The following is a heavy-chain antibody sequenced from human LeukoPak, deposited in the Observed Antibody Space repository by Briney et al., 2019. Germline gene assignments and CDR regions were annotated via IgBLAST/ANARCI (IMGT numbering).Heavy chain of an antibody. J-gene: IGHJ4*02. V-gene: IGHV3-23*01. CDR1: GFTFSIYA. D-gene: IGHD3-10*01. Sequence: GGSLRLSCAASGFTFSIYAMTWVRQAPGKGLEWVSAITGSGDYTYYTDSVEGRVTISRDNSKNTVYLQMNSLRVEDTAVYYCAKVPPYYYGSGYEYYFDYWGQGTLVTVSS. CDR3: AKVPPYYYGSGYEYYFDY. CDR2: ITGSGDYT.